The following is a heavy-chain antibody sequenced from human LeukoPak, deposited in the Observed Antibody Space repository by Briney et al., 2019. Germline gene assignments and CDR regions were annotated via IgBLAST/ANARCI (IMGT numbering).Heavy chain of an antibody. Sequence: PSETPSLTCTVSGDSISSSSYYWVWIRQPPGKGLEWIASIYSSVTYYNPSLKSRVTISVDTSKNQFSLNLSSVTAADTAVYYCASRPFLWGFAYWGQGTLVTVSS. CDR2: IYSSVT. J-gene: IGHJ4*02. CDR3: ASRPFLWGFAY. D-gene: IGHD3-16*01. CDR1: GDSISSSSYY. V-gene: IGHV4-39*01.